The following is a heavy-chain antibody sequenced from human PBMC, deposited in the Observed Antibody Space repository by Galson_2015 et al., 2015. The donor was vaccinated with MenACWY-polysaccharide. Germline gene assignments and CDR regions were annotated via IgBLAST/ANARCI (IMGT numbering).Heavy chain of an antibody. V-gene: IGHV3-21*01. D-gene: IGHD4-17*01. CDR2: ISSSSSYI. CDR1: GFTFSSYS. CDR3: ARDSYGDYAFDY. Sequence: SLRLSCAASGFTFSSYSMNWVRQAPGKGLEWVSSISSSSSYIYYADSVKGRFTISRDNAKNSLHLQMNSLRAEDTAVYYCARDSYGDYAFDYWGQGTLVTVSS. J-gene: IGHJ4*02.